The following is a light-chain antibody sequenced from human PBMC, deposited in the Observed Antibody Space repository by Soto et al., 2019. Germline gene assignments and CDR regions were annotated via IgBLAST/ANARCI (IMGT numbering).Light chain of an antibody. Sequence: DIVMTQSPDSLAVSLGERATINCKSSQSLLYSSNNRNYLAWFQQKPGQPPNLLIYWASTRESGVPDRFSGSGSGTDFTLTISSLQAEDVEAYYCQQYYSTPPTLGGGTKVDIK. CDR3: QQYYSTPPT. CDR2: WAS. CDR1: QSLLYSSNNRNY. V-gene: IGKV4-1*01. J-gene: IGKJ4*01.